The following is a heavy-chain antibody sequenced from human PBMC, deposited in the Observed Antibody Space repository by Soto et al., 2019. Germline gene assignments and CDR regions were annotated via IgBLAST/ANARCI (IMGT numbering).Heavy chain of an antibody. Sequence: QLQLQESGPGLVKPSETLSLTCTVSGGSISSTGSTWPWIGQPPGRGLEWIGNIYYSGTTYYNPSLKSRVTISVDTSKNQFSLKLSSVTAADTAVYYCARHKGGYYSGVDVWGQGTTVTVSS. V-gene: IGHV4-39*01. J-gene: IGHJ6*02. CDR1: GGSISSTGST. CDR2: IYYSGTT. D-gene: IGHD3-16*01. CDR3: ARHKGGYYSGVDV.